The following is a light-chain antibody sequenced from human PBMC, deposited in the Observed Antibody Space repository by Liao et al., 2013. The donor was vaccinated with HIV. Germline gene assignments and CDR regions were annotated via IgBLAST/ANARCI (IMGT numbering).Light chain of an antibody. CDR1: KLGDKY. CDR2: QDT. V-gene: IGLV3-1*01. CDR3: LAWDSTTTAYV. Sequence: SYELTQPPSVSVSPGQTASLSCSGDKLGDKYASWYQQKPGQSPILVIYQDTKRPTGIPERFSGSNSGNTATLTISGTQAMDEADYYCLAWDSTTTAYVFGSGTKVTVL. J-gene: IGLJ1*01.